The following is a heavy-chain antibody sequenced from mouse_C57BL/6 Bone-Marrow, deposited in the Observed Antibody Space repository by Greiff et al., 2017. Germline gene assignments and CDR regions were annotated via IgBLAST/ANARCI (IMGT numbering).Heavy chain of an antibody. J-gene: IGHJ3*01. V-gene: IGHV14-4*01. D-gene: IGHD2-4*01. Sequence: VQLQQSGAELVRPGASVKLSCTASGFNIKDDYMHWVKQRPEQGLEWIGWIDPENGDTEYASKFQGTATLTADTSSHTAYLQRSSLTSEDTAVYYCTFYYEYVEESWFADWGQGTLVTVSA. CDR2: IDPENGDT. CDR1: GFNIKDDY. CDR3: TFYYEYVEESWFAD.